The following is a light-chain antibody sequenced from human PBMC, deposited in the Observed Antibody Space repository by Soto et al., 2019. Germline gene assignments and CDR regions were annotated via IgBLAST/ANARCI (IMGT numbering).Light chain of an antibody. CDR3: QSYDSSLSGYV. Sequence: QSVLTQPPSVSGAPGQRVTISCTGSSSNIGAGYDVHWYQQLPGTAPKLLIYGNSNRPSGVPDRFSGSKSGTSASLAITGIQAEDEADYYCQSYDSSLSGYVFGTGPSSPS. V-gene: IGLV1-40*01. CDR1: SSNIGAGYD. J-gene: IGLJ1*01. CDR2: GNS.